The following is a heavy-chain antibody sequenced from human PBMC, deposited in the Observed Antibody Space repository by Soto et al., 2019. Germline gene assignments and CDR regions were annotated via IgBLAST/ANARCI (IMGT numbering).Heavy chain of an antibody. CDR1: GYTFTSYD. Sequence: QVQLVQSGAEVKKPGASVKVSCKASGYTFTSYDINWVRQATGQGLEWMGWMNPNNGNTGYAQKFQGRVTMTRNTSIRTAYMELSSLRSEDTAVYYCARGDDCWSARGPFYYGLDVWGQGTTVTVFS. D-gene: IGHD3-3*01. CDR3: ARGDDCWSARGPFYYGLDV. CDR2: MNPNNGNT. J-gene: IGHJ6*02. V-gene: IGHV1-8*01.